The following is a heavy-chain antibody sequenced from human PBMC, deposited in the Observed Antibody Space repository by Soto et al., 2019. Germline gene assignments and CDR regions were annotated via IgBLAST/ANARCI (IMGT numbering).Heavy chain of an antibody. V-gene: IGHV3-21*01. D-gene: IGHD3-16*01. J-gene: IGHJ6*02. CDR1: GFTFSSYS. CDR2: ISSSSSYI. Sequence: PGGSLRLSCAASGFTFSSYSMNWVRQAPGKGLEWVSSISSSSSYIYYADSVKGRFTISRDNAKNSLYLQMNSLRAEDTAVYYWARWGRITPVPPYGMDVWGQGTTVTVSS. CDR3: ARWGRITPVPPYGMDV.